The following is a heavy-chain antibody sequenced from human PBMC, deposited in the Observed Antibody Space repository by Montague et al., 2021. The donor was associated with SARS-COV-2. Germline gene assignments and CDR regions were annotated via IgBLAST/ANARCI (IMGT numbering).Heavy chain of an antibody. CDR1: GGSFSSYH. Sequence: SETRSLTCAVYGGSFSSYHWTWIRQHQGKGMEWIGEINHSGSTNYNRSLKRRLTISVDTSKNQFSLKLSSVTAADTAAYYWASCLVFGEEDAGMVYFFYYMDVWGKGTTVTVSS. J-gene: IGHJ6*03. V-gene: IGHV4-34*01. D-gene: IGHD3-16*01. CDR2: INHSGST. CDR3: ASCLVFGEEDAGMVYFFYYMDV.